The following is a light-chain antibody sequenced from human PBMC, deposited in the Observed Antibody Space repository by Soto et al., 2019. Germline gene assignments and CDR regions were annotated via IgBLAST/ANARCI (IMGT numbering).Light chain of an antibody. CDR1: QSLLHSNGYNY. V-gene: IGKV2-28*01. J-gene: IGKJ2*01. CDR3: QQYNAYPYD. CDR2: LGS. Sequence: DIVMTQSPLSLPVTPGEPASISCRSSQSLLHSNGYNYLDWYLQKPGQSPQLLIYLGSNRASGVPDRFSGSGSGTEFSLTISGLQPDDFATYYCQQYNAYPYDFGQGTKVDIK.